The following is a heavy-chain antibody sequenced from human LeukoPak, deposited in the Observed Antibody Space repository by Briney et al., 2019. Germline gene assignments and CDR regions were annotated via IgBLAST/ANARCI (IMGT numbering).Heavy chain of an antibody. J-gene: IGHJ4*02. CDR2: IYYSGST. Sequence: SQTLSLTCTVSGGSISSGGYYWSWIRQHPGKGLEWIGDIYYSGSTYYNPSLKSRVTISVDTSKNQFSLKLSSVTAADTAVYYCARVGRAMYYYGSGFDYWGQGTLVTVSS. CDR3: ARVGRAMYYYGSGFDY. D-gene: IGHD3-10*01. CDR1: GGSISSGGYY. V-gene: IGHV4-31*03.